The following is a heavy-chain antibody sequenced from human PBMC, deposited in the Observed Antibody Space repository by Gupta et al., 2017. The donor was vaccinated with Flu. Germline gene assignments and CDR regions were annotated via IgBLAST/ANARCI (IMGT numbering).Heavy chain of an antibody. V-gene: IGHV4-4*02. CDR2: IYHSGST. CDR3: ARVPSSPLRLRGNYGMDV. D-gene: IGHD4-17*01. CDR1: GGSISSSNW. J-gene: IGHJ6*02. Sequence: QVQLQESGPGLVKPSGTLSLTCAVSGGSISSSNWWSWVRQPPGKGLEWIGEIYHSGSTNYNPSLKSRVTISVDKSKNQFSLKLSSVTAADPAVYYCARVPSSPLRLRGNYGMDVWGQGTTVTVSS.